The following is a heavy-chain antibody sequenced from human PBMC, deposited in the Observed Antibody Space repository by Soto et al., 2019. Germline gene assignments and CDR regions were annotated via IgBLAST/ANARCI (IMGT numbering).Heavy chain of an antibody. D-gene: IGHD3-10*01. V-gene: IGHV4-59*08. CDR1: GGSISSYY. CDR3: ARGTGVGSGSYFDY. J-gene: IGHJ4*02. CDR2: IYYSGST. Sequence: PSETLSLTCTVSGGSISSYYWSWIRQPPGKGLEWIGYIYYSGSTNYNPSLKSRVTISVDTSKNQFSLKLSSVTAADTAVYYCARGTGVGSGSYFDYWGQGTLVTVSS.